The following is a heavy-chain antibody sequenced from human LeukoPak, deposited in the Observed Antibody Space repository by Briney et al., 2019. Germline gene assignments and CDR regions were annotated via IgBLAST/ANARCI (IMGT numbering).Heavy chain of an antibody. CDR2: MYTSGST. D-gene: IGHD3-22*01. Sequence: PSETLSLTCTVSGGSICRGSYDWSWIRQPAWQGLEDIGRMYTSGSTNYNPSLKSRVTISVDTSKNQFSLKLSSVTAADTAVYYCARGYDGSGYYYRNWYFDLWGRGTLVTVSS. CDR1: GGSICRGSYD. J-gene: IGHJ2*01. CDR3: ARGYDGSGYYYRNWYFDL. V-gene: IGHV4-61*02.